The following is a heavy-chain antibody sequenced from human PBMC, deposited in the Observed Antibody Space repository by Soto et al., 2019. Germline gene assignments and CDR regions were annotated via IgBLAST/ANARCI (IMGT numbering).Heavy chain of an antibody. J-gene: IGHJ3*02. CDR2: ISYDGSNK. CDR3: ARGKTDPYACDI. Sequence: QVQLVESGGGVVQPGRSLRLSCAASGFTFSSYAMHWVRQAPGKGLEWVAVISYDGSNKYYADSVKGRFTISRDNSKNTLYLQMNSLRAEDTAVYYCARGKTDPYACDIWGQGTMVTVSS. CDR1: GFTFSSYA. V-gene: IGHV3-30-3*01.